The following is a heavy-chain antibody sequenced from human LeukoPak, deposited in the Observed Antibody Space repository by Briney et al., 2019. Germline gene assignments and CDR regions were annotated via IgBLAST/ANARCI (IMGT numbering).Heavy chain of an antibody. Sequence: TGGSLRLSCAASGFTFSNYAINWVRQAPGKGLEWVSAISGSGGSTYYADSVKGRFTISRDNSKNTLYLQMNSLRAEDTAVYYCASIPYYYDSSGYYAFDYWGQGTLVTVSS. D-gene: IGHD3-22*01. J-gene: IGHJ4*02. CDR1: GFTFSNYA. V-gene: IGHV3-23*01. CDR3: ASIPYYYDSSGYYAFDY. CDR2: ISGSGGST.